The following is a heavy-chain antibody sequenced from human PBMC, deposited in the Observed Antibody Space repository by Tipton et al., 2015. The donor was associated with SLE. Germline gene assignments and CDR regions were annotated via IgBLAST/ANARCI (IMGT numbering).Heavy chain of an antibody. V-gene: IGHV4-4*09. CDR3: ARSLYYDTLTGYYPYNFDY. J-gene: IGHJ4*02. D-gene: IGHD3-9*01. CDR1: GGSVSGYF. CDR2: IYTSGST. Sequence: TLSLTCTVSGGSVSGYFWSWIRQPPGKGLEWIGYIYTSGSTNYNPSLKSRVTISVDTSKNQFSLKLSSVTAADTAVYYCARSLYYDTLTGYYPYNFDYWGQGTLVTVSS.